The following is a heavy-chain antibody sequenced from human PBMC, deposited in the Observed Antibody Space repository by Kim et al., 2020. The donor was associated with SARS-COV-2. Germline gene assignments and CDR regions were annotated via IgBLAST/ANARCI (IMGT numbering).Heavy chain of an antibody. D-gene: IGHD5-18*01. V-gene: IGHV3-64D*06. CDR1: GFTFSSYA. Sequence: GGSLRLSCSASGFTFSSYAMHWVRQAPGKGLEYVSAISSNGGSTYYADSVKGRFTISRDNSKNTLYLQMSSLRAEDTAVYYCVKIGVQLWGFFDYWGQGTLVTVSS. CDR3: VKIGVQLWGFFDY. CDR2: ISSNGGST. J-gene: IGHJ4*02.